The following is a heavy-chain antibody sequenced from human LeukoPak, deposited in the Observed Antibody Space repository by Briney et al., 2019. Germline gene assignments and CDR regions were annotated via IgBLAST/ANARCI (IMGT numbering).Heavy chain of an antibody. CDR2: IYYSGST. V-gene: IGHV4-59*01. CDR1: GGSISSYY. J-gene: IGHJ4*02. CDR3: ARGGTENFDY. D-gene: IGHD3-16*01. Sequence: SGPGLVKPSETLSLTCTVSGGSISSYYWSWIRQPPGKGLEWIGYIYYSGSTNYNPSLKSRVTISVDTSKNQFSLKLSSVTAADTAVYYCARGGTENFDYRGQGTLVTVSS.